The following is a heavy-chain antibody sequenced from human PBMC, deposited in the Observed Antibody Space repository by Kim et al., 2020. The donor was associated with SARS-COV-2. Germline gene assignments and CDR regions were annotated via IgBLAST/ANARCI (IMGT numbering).Heavy chain of an antibody. CDR3: ARGRGVNYYDSSGTPPGAFDI. CDR1: GYTFTSYA. J-gene: IGHJ3*02. D-gene: IGHD3-22*01. V-gene: IGHV1-3*01. CDR2: INAGNGNT. Sequence: ASVKVSCKASGYTFTSYAMHWVRQAPGQRLEWMGWINAGNGNTKYSQKFQGRVTITRDTSASTAYMELSSLRSEDTAVYYCARGRGVNYYDSSGTPPGAFDIWGQGTMVTVSS.